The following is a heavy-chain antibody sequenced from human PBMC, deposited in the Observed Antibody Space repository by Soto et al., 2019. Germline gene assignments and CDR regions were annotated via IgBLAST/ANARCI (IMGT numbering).Heavy chain of an antibody. V-gene: IGHV3-33*01. J-gene: IGHJ3*02. CDR1: GFTFSSYG. Sequence: QVQLVESGGGVVQPGRSLRLSCAASGFTFSSYGMHWVRQAPGKGLEWGAVIWYDGSNKYYADSEKGRFTISRDNSKNTLYLQMNSLRAEDTAVYYCARYREAARPNAFDIWGQGTMVTVSS. CDR2: IWYDGSNK. CDR3: ARYREAARPNAFDI. D-gene: IGHD6-6*01.